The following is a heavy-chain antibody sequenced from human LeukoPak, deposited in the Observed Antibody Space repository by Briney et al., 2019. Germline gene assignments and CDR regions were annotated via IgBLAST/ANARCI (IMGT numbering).Heavy chain of an antibody. Sequence: GGSLRLSCAASGFTFSSYSMHWVRQAPGKGLVWVSHIDSDGSSTTYGDPAKGRFTISRDNAKNTLYLQMNSLRVEDTAVYYCARGTRADAAIDYWGQGTLVTVSS. CDR3: ARGTRADAAIDY. D-gene: IGHD2-15*01. J-gene: IGHJ4*02. V-gene: IGHV3-74*01. CDR2: IDSDGSST. CDR1: GFTFSSYS.